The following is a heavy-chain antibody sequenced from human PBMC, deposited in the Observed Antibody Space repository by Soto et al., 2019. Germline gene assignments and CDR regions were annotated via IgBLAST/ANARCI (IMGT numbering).Heavy chain of an antibody. V-gene: IGHV3-7*01. D-gene: IGHD2-15*01. J-gene: IGHJ6*03. CDR2: IKEDGSEK. Sequence: GGSLRLSCAASGFTFSSYWMSWVRQAPGKGLEWVANIKEDGSEKYYVDSVKGRFTISRDKAKNSLYLQMNSLRAEDTAVYYCAREGSYYYYMDVWGKGTTVTVSS. CDR1: GFTFSSYW. CDR3: AREGSYYYYMDV.